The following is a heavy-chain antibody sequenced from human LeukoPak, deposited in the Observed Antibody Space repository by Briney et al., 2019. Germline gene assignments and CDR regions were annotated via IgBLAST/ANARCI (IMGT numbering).Heavy chain of an antibody. D-gene: IGHD5-24*01. CDR2: ISSNGGST. CDR3: VKDFGDAYNYFDF. Sequence: PGGSLRLSCSASGFTFSNYTMHWVRQAPGKGLEYVSSISSNGGSTYYADPVKGRFTISRDNSKNTLYLQMISLRDEDAAVYYCVKDFGDAYNYFDFWGQGTPVTVSS. CDR1: GFTFSNYT. V-gene: IGHV3-64D*09. J-gene: IGHJ4*02.